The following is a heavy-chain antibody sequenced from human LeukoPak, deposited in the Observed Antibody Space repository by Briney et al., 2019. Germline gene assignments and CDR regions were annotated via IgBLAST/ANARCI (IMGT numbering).Heavy chain of an antibody. D-gene: IGHD6-19*01. J-gene: IGHJ4*02. Sequence: KPSETLSLTCAVYGGSFSGYYWSWIRQPPGKGLEWIGEINHSGSTNYNPSLKSRVTISVDTSKNQFSLKLSSVTAADTAVYYCARGPPDSSGWYVGWGQGTLVTVSS. CDR1: GGSFSGYY. CDR3: ARGPPDSSGWYVG. V-gene: IGHV4-34*01. CDR2: INHSGST.